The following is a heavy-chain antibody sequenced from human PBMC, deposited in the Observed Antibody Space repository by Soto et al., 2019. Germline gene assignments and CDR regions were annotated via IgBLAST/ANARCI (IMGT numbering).Heavy chain of an antibody. D-gene: IGHD6-13*01. V-gene: IGHV3-49*03. Sequence: GGSLRLSCATSGFTFADYAMSWFRLAPGKGLEWVGTVRNTAYGETTDYAASVRGRFTISRDNSKSIAYLQMNSLTSEDTAVYYCARYTYTSRYSYYGMDVWGHGTTVTVSS. J-gene: IGHJ6*02. CDR3: ARYTYTSRYSYYGMDV. CDR2: VRNTAYGETT. CDR1: GFTFADYA.